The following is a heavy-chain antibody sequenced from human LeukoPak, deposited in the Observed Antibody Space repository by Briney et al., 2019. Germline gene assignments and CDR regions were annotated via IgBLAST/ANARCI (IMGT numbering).Heavy chain of an antibody. D-gene: IGHD3-3*01. CDR3: ARPILGP. V-gene: IGHV4-39*01. Sequence: PSETLSLTCTVSGGSISSSSYYWGWIRQPPGKGLEWIASIYYSGSTYYNPSLKSRVTISVDTSKNQFSLKLSSVTAADTAVYYCARPILGPWGQGTLVTVSS. J-gene: IGHJ5*02. CDR1: GGSISSSSYY. CDR2: IYYSGST.